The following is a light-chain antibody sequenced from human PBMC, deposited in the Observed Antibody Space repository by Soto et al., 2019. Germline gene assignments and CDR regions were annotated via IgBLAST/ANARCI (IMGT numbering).Light chain of an antibody. CDR2: DVS. CDR1: SSDVGGYNY. Sequence: QSALTQPASVSGSPGQSITISCTGTSSDVGGYNYVSWYQQHPGKAPKLMIYDVSNRPSGVSNRFSGSKSGNTASLTISGLQAEDDADYYCSSYTGSSTLYVFGTGTKSPS. V-gene: IGLV2-14*01. J-gene: IGLJ1*01. CDR3: SSYTGSSTLYV.